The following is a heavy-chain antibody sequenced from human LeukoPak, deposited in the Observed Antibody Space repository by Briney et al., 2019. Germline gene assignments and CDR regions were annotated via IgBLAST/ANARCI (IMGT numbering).Heavy chain of an antibody. CDR2: IRGSGGST. D-gene: IGHD1-1*01. CDR1: GFTFSSYA. J-gene: IGHJ5*02. Sequence: GGSLRLSCAASGFTFSSYAMSWVRQAPGKGLEWVSAIRGSGGSTYYADSVKGRFTISRDNSKNTLYLQMDSLRAEDTAVYYCAKAPLTINWFDPWGQGTLVTVSS. V-gene: IGHV3-23*01. CDR3: AKAPLTINWFDP.